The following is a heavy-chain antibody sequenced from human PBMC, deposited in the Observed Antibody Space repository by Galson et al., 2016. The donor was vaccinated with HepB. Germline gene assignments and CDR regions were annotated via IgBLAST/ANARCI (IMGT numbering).Heavy chain of an antibody. D-gene: IGHD2-21*01. CDR3: ARGKGRKGATSYRYWYYDV. CDR2: ISQGGTT. J-gene: IGHJ2*01. V-gene: IGHV4-34*01. CDR1: GGSFSGYF. Sequence: CAVNGGSFSGYFWGWIRQSPGKGLEWIGEISQGGTTNYNPSLKSRVTLLVDTSKNQFSLEVTSVTAADTAVYFCARGKGRKGATSYRYWYYDVWGRGAPVTVSS.